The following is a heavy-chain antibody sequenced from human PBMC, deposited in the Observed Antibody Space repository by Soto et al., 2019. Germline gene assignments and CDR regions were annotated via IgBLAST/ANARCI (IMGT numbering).Heavy chain of an antibody. D-gene: IGHD2-15*01. Sequence: EVQLVESGGGLVQSGGSLRLSCIASGFSLTQYWMSWVRQTPRKGLEWVAKINEDGTKRDYMESVEGRFTISRDNAKNSVSLQRNSLRADDTAVYFCTRWDGRCSGGSCFFDSWGQGTLVTVSS. CDR3: TRWDGRCSGGSCFFDS. V-gene: IGHV3-7*01. CDR1: GFSLTQYW. CDR2: INEDGTKR. J-gene: IGHJ4*02.